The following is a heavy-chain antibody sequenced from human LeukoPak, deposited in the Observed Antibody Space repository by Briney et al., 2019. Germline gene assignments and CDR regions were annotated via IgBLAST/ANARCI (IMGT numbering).Heavy chain of an antibody. D-gene: IGHD3-22*01. J-gene: IGHJ4*02. CDR2: INPSGGST. V-gene: IGHV1-46*01. Sequence: ASVKVSCKASGYTFTSYYMHWVRQAPGQGLEWMGIINPSGGSTSYAQKFQGRVTMTRDTSTSTVYMELSSLRSEDTAVYYCAAEGYYDSNGYLPRADYWGQGTLVTVSS. CDR1: GYTFTSYY. CDR3: AAEGYYDSNGYLPRADY.